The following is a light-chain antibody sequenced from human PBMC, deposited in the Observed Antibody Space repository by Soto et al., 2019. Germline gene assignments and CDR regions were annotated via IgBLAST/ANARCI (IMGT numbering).Light chain of an antibody. CDR3: QQHNNSSST. CDR1: QSISSN. CDR2: CAA. J-gene: IGKJ1*01. V-gene: IGKV3-15*01. Sequence: EIVMTQSPSTLSVSPGERATISCRASQSISSNLAWYQQKPGRAARLLLYCAATRATGIAASCGSGGCAAEDFLLTSSLLYHDDFVSYCQQHNNSSSTFGQGTKVDIK.